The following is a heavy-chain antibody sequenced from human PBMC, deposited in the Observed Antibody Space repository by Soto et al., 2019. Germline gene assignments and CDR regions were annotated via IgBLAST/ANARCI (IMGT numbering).Heavy chain of an antibody. D-gene: IGHD5-12*01. V-gene: IGHV3-33*01. J-gene: IGHJ5*02. Sequence: GGSLRLSLAASGLRFSNYGMHWVRQPPGKGLEWVAVIWDDGSNKYYEDSVKGRFTISRDNSRNILYLELNSLRVEDTAVYYCARATPHRGYGRQSFDLSGQGTLVTVFS. CDR3: ARATPHRGYGRQSFDL. CDR1: GLRFSNYG. CDR2: IWDDGSNK.